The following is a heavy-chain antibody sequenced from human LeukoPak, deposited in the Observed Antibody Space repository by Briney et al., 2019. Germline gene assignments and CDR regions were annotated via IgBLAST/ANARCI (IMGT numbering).Heavy chain of an antibody. Sequence: SETLSLTCAVYGGSFSGYYWSWIRQPPGKGLEWIGEINHSGSTNYNPSPKSRVTISVDTSKNQFSLKLSSVTAADTAVYYCARGPGIAVAGTKRGFDPWGQGTLVTVSS. V-gene: IGHV4-34*01. CDR2: INHSGST. D-gene: IGHD6-19*01. J-gene: IGHJ5*02. CDR3: ARGPGIAVAGTKRGFDP. CDR1: GGSFSGYY.